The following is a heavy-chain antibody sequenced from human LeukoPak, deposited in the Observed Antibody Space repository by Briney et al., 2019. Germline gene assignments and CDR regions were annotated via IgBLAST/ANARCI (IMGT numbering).Heavy chain of an antibody. CDR3: AKRSDYGGNGNYFDY. J-gene: IGHJ4*02. CDR1: GFTFSSSG. D-gene: IGHD4-23*01. CDR2: ISGRDTNT. V-gene: IGHV3-23*01. Sequence: GGSLRLSCAASGFTFSSSGMSWVRQAPGKGLEWVSTISGRDTNTYYADSVESRFIISRDNSKNTLYLQMNSLRAEDTAVYYCAKRSDYGGNGNYFDYWGQGTPVTVSS.